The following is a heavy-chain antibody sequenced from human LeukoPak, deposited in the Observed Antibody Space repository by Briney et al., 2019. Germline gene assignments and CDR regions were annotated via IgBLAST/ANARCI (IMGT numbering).Heavy chain of an antibody. D-gene: IGHD4-23*01. CDR2: IYTSGSA. CDR3: ARGYGGNPYYFDY. V-gene: IGHV4-4*07. J-gene: IGHJ4*02. CDR1: GASISSYY. Sequence: PSETLSLTCTVSGASISSYYWSWIRQPAGKGLGWIGRIYTSGSANYNPSLKSRVTMSLDTSKNQFSLRLSSVTAADTAVYYCARGYGGNPYYFDYWGQGTLVTVSS.